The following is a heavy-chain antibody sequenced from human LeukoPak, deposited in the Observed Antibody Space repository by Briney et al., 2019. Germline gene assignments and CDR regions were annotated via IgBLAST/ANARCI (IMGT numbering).Heavy chain of an antibody. J-gene: IGHJ4*02. CDR1: GFTVSSNY. CDR3: ARAQFCHDSSTYGPDY. CDR2: IYGGGST. V-gene: IGHV3-53*01. D-gene: IGHD3-22*01. Sequence: PGGSLRLSCAASGFTVSSNYMSWVSQAPGKGLEWDSVIYGGGSTYYADSVKGRFSISRDTSKNTVYLQMNSLRAEDTAVYYCARAQFCHDSSTYGPDYWGQGTLVTVSS.